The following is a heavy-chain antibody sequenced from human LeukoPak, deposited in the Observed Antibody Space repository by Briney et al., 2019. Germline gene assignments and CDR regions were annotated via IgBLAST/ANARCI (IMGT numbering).Heavy chain of an antibody. Sequence: GGSLRLSCAASGFTFSSYSMNWVRQAPGKGLEWVSSISSSSSYIYYADSVKGRFTISRDNAKNSLYLQMNSLRAEDTAVYYCAGDATAYCGGDCYSPNDAFDIWGQGTMVTVSS. CDR1: GFTFSSYS. J-gene: IGHJ3*02. CDR2: ISSSSSYI. CDR3: AGDATAYCGGDCYSPNDAFDI. D-gene: IGHD2-21*02. V-gene: IGHV3-21*01.